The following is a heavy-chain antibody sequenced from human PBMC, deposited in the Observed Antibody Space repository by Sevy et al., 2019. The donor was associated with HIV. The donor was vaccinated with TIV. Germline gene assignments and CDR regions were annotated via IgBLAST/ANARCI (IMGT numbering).Heavy chain of an antibody. J-gene: IGHJ6*02. CDR3: VRGAPYYYYGMDV. CDR2: IYYSGRT. V-gene: IGHV4-59*01. CDR1: GDSISGYY. Sequence: SQTLSLTCTVSGDSISGYYWSWIRQPPGKGLEWIGYIYYSGRTNYNPSLKSRVTISEDTSKNQLSLKLSSVTAADTAVYYCVRGAPYYYYGMDVWGQGTTVTVSS.